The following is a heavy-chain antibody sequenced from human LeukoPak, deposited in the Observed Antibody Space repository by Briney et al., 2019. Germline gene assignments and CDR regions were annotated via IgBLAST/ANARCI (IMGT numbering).Heavy chain of an antibody. V-gene: IGHV3-30*18. CDR3: AKAAYCSSTSCYLMGQIDY. CDR2: ISYDGSNK. Sequence: PGGSLRLSCAASGFTFSSYGMHWVRQAPGKGLEWVAVISYDGSNKYYADSVKGRFTISRDNSKNTLYLQMNSLRAEDTAVYYCAKAAYCSSTSCYLMGQIDYWGQGTLVTVSS. J-gene: IGHJ4*02. CDR1: GFTFSSYG. D-gene: IGHD2-2*01.